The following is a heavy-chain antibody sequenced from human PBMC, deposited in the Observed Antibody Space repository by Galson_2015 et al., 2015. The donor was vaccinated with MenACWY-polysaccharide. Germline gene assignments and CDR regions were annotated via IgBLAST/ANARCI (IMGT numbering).Heavy chain of an antibody. D-gene: IGHD6-19*01. CDR3: ERAVSYSSGWSFQPFDP. J-gene: IGHJ5*02. CDR2: SST. Sequence: SSTSYADSVKGRFTISRDNAKNTLYLQMNSLRAEDTAVHYCERAVSYSSGWSFQPFDPWGQGTLVTVSS. V-gene: IGHV3-74*01.